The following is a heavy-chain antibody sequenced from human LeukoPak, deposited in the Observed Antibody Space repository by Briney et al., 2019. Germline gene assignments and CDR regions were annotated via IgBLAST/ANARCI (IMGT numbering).Heavy chain of an antibody. J-gene: IGHJ5*02. D-gene: IGHD1-26*01. V-gene: IGHV4-59*01. CDR3: ARGGIVGSRTNWFDP. CDR2: VYYSGST. CDR1: GGSISTYY. Sequence: SETLSLTCTVSGGSISTYYWSWIRQPPGKGLEWIGYVYYSGSTNYSPSLKSRVTISVDTSKNQFSLKLNSVTAADTAVYYCARGGIVGSRTNWFDPWGQGILVTVSS.